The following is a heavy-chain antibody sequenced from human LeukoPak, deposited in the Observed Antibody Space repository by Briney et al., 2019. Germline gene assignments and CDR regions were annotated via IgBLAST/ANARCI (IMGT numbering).Heavy chain of an antibody. CDR3: ARDVHGDYGSGWFDP. D-gene: IGHD4-17*01. J-gene: IGHJ5*02. V-gene: IGHV1-69*05. CDR1: GGTLNNSA. CDR2: IMPLFGTA. Sequence: SVKVSCKTSGGTLNNSAISWVRQAPGQGLEWLGGIMPLFGTAGYAQKFQGRVTITKDESTRTVYLELTSLTSDDTAVYYCARDVHGDYGSGWFDPWGQGTLVSVSS.